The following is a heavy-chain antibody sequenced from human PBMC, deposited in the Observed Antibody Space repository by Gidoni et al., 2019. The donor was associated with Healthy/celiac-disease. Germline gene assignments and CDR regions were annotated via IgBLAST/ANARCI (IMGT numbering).Heavy chain of an antibody. CDR2: IYNSGST. Sequence: QVQLQESGPGLVQPSETLSLTCSVSGDSVSSTTYYWSWIRQPPGKGLEWIGYIYNSGSTNYNPSLKSRVTISVDTSKNQFSLKLSSVTAADTAVYYCARQMRLGDLSHTFDYWGQGTLVTVSS. CDR1: GDSVSSTTYY. CDR3: ARQMRLGDLSHTFDY. J-gene: IGHJ4*02. V-gene: IGHV4-61*01. D-gene: IGHD3-16*02.